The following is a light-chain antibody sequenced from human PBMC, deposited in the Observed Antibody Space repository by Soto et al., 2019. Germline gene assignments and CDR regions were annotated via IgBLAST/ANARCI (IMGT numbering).Light chain of an antibody. CDR1: QSVSSSY. Sequence: EIVLTQSPGTLSLSPGERATLSCRASQSVSSSYLAWYQQKPGQAPRLLIYGASSRATGIPARFSGSGSGTDFTLTISRLEPEDLAVYYCQEDGSSPMYTFGQGTKLEIK. J-gene: IGKJ2*01. V-gene: IGKV3-20*01. CDR2: GAS. CDR3: QEDGSSPMYT.